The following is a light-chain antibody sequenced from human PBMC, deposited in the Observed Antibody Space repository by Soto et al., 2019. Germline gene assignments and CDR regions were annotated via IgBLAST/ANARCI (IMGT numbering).Light chain of an antibody. CDR3: PLLLSYPIT. CDR1: QRLNSN. CDR2: GPS. V-gene: IGKV3-15*01. J-gene: IGKJ5*01. Sequence: SAVTLSVTTGERVTLSCRASQRLNSNLVWYQQTPGQPPRLLIHGPSTRATGVPARFSGSGSGTEFTLSIGSLQSEDVAPYYCPLLLSYPITSG.